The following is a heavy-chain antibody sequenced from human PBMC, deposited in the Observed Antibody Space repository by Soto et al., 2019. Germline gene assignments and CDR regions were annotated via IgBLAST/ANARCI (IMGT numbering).Heavy chain of an antibody. Sequence: SETLSLTCTVSGGSISSHYWSWIRQPPGKGLEWIGYIYYSGSTNYNPSLKSRVTISVDTSKNQFSLKLSSVTAADTAVYYCAREGRGDAFDIWGQGTMVTVSS. CDR2: IYYSGST. V-gene: IGHV4-59*11. CDR3: AREGRGDAFDI. D-gene: IGHD3-10*01. CDR1: GGSISSHY. J-gene: IGHJ3*02.